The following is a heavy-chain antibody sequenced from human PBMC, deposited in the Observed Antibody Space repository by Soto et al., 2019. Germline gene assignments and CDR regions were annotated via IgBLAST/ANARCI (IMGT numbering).Heavy chain of an antibody. V-gene: IGHV1-69*13. J-gene: IGHJ6*02. Sequence: ASVKASCKASGGTFSSYAISWVRQAPGQGLEWMGGIIPIFGTANYAQKFQGRVTITADESTSTAYMELSSLRSEDTAVYYCARFQGIVQASGVVPAAIYYYYYYGMDVWGQGTTVTVSS. CDR3: ARFQGIVQASGVVPAAIYYYYYYGMDV. D-gene: IGHD2-2*01. CDR1: GGTFSSYA. CDR2: IIPIFGTA.